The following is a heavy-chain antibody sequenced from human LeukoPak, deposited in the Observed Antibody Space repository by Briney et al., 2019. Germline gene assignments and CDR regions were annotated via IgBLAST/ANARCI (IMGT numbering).Heavy chain of an antibody. Sequence: ASVKVSCKASGYTFTGFHMHWVRQAPGKGLEWVSAISGSGGSTYYADSVKGRFTISRDNSKNTLYLQMNSLRAEDTAVYYCAKDRYITIFGVAPIDYWGQGTLVTVSS. V-gene: IGHV3-23*01. CDR3: AKDRYITIFGVAPIDY. CDR2: ISGSGGST. D-gene: IGHD3-3*01. CDR1: GYTFTGFH. J-gene: IGHJ4*02.